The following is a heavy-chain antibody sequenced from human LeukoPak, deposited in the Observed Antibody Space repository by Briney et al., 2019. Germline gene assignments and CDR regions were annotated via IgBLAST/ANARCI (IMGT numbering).Heavy chain of an antibody. CDR2: ISQDGSDK. CDR1: EFTFSNCW. J-gene: IGHJ4*02. D-gene: IGHD3-22*01. V-gene: IGHV3-7*02. Sequence: PGGSLRLSCAASEFTFSNCWMNWVRQAPGKGLEWVASISQDGSDKYYVDSVKGRFNISRDNAKNSLILQMNSLRAEDTAVYYCARASVWFDDSGYYFDYWGQGSLVTVSS. CDR3: ARASVWFDDSGYYFDY.